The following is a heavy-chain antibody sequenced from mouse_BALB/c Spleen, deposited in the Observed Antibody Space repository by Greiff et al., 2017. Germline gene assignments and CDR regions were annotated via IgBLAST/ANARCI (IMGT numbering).Heavy chain of an antibody. CDR3: ARSGDYAYYAMDY. D-gene: IGHD2-4*01. V-gene: IGHV14-3*02. J-gene: IGHJ4*01. Sequence: EVQLQQSGAELVKPGASVKLSCTASGFNIKDTYMHWVKQRPEQGLEWIGRIDPANGNTKYDPKFQGKATITADTSSNTAYLQLSSLTSEDTAVYYCARSGDYAYYAMDYWGQGTSVTVSS. CDR1: GFNIKDTY. CDR2: IDPANGNT.